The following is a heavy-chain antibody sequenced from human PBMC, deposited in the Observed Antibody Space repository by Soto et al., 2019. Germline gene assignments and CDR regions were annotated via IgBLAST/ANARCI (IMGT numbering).Heavy chain of an antibody. CDR2: IIPIFGTA. CDR3: ASSPWRYCSGGSCYNGYYGMDV. CDR1: GGTFSSYA. V-gene: IGHV1-69*01. J-gene: IGHJ6*02. D-gene: IGHD2-15*01. Sequence: QVQLVQSGAEVKKPGSSVKVSCKASGGTFSSYAISWVRQAPGQGLEWMGGIIPIFGTANYAQKFQGRVTITADESTSTADMELSSLRSEDTAVYYCASSPWRYCSGGSCYNGYYGMDVWGQGTTVTVSS.